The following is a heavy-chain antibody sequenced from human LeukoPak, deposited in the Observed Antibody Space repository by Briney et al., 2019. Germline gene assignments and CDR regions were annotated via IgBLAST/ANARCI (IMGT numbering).Heavy chain of an antibody. CDR2: ISYDGSNK. Sequence: GGSLRLSCAASGFTFSSYGMHWVRQAPGKGLEWVAVISYDGSNKYHADSVKGRFTISRDNSKNTLYLQMNSLRAEDTAVYYCASSFDYGDYLDYFDYWGQGTLVTVSS. D-gene: IGHD4-17*01. CDR3: ASSFDYGDYLDYFDY. CDR1: GFTFSSYG. J-gene: IGHJ4*02. V-gene: IGHV3-30*03.